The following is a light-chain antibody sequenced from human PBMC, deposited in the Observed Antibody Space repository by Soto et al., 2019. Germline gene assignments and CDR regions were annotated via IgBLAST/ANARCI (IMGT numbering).Light chain of an antibody. CDR1: TSNIGGNS. J-gene: IGLJ1*01. Sequence: QSVLTHPPAVSPTPRHHFTSSFSRSTSNIGGNSVSWYQQLPGTAPKLLIYDDNKRPSGIPDRFSGSKYGKSATLGITGFQTGDEADYYCGSWDSSLSAYVFGTGTKVTVL. CDR2: DDN. CDR3: GSWDSSLSAYV. V-gene: IGLV1-51*01.